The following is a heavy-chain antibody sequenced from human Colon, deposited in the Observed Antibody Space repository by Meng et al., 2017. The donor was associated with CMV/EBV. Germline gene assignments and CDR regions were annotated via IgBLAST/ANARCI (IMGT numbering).Heavy chain of an antibody. CDR1: VGFFSSFA. D-gene: IGHD3-22*01. V-gene: IGHV1-69*05. CDR3: AGGLGTGSYYDAFDV. Sequence: SVKVSCKASVGFFSSFAFSWVRQAPGQGLEWMGGFIPIVGRSNYAQRFQGRVTIFKDDSTNTAYLDLTSLTSEDTAVYFCAGGLGTGSYYDAFDVWGQGTMVTVSS. CDR2: FIPIVGRS. J-gene: IGHJ3*01.